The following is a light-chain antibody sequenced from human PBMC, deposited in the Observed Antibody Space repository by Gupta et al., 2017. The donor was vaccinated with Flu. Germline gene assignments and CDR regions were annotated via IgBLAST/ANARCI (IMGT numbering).Light chain of an antibody. CDR2: QDN. CDR3: QAWDISTGV. J-gene: IGLJ3*02. V-gene: IGLV3-1*01. Sequence: QDNKRPSGIPERFSGSNSGNTATLTISGTQPMDEADYYCQAWDISTGVFGAGTKLTVL.